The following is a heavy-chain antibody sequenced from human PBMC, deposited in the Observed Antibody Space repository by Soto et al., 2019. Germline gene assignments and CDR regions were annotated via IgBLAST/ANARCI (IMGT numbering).Heavy chain of an antibody. V-gene: IGHV3-9*01. Sequence: EVQLVESGGGLVQPGRSLRLSCAASGFTFDAYPMHWVRQAPGKGLEWVAGLAWDGGSIEYVDSVEGRLTISRDNAKNSLYMQMSILRDDNTALYYCVRDDAFDLWGQRTQVHVS. CDR3: VRDDAFDL. CDR1: GFTFDAYP. J-gene: IGHJ3*01. CDR2: LAWDGGSI.